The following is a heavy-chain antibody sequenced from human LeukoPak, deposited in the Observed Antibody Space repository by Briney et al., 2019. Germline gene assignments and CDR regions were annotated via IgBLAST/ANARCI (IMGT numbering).Heavy chain of an antibody. Sequence: GSLLLSCAASGFTFDDYGMSWVRQAPGKGLEWVSGINWNGGSTCYADSVKGRFTISRDNAKNSLYLQMNSLRAEDTALYYCASGGIYYGAAFDFWGQGTLVTVSS. J-gene: IGHJ4*02. D-gene: IGHD1-26*01. CDR1: GFTFDDYG. CDR2: INWNGGST. CDR3: ASGGIYYGAAFDF. V-gene: IGHV3-20*04.